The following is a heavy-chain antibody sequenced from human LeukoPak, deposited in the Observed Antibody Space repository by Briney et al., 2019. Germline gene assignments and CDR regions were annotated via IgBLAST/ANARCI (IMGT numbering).Heavy chain of an antibody. D-gene: IGHD3-16*02. CDR2: IRYDGTNK. V-gene: IGHV3-30*02. J-gene: IGHJ5*02. Sequence: GGSLRLSCAASGFTFSNYAMHWVRQAPGKGLEWLSFIRYDGTNKYYADSVKGRFTISRDNSKNTLYLQMNSLRAEDTAVYYCAKDSWGSYLSWGQGTLVTVSS. CDR3: AKDSWGSYLS. CDR1: GFTFSNYA.